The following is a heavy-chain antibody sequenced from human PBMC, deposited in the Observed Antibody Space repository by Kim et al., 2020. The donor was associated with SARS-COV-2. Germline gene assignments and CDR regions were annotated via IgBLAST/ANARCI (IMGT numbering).Heavy chain of an antibody. J-gene: IGHJ4*02. CDR2: DGGTT. Sequence: DGGTTDYAAPVKGRFTISRDDSKSTLYLQMNSLKTEDTAVYYCTTVSGKNWGQGTLVTVSS. CDR3: TTVSGKN. D-gene: IGHD3-10*01. V-gene: IGHV3-15*01.